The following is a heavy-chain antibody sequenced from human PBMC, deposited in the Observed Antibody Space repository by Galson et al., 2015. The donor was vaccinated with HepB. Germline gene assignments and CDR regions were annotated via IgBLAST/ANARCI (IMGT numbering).Heavy chain of an antibody. Sequence: SLRLSCAASGFTFDDYAMHWVRQAPGKGLEWVSGISWNSGSIGYADSVKGRFTISRDNAKNSLYLQMNSLRAEDTALYYCAKEGAPIYGDKLGYNAFDIWGQGTMVTVSS. CDR3: AKEGAPIYGDKLGYNAFDI. D-gene: IGHD4-17*01. CDR1: GFTFDDYA. V-gene: IGHV3-9*01. J-gene: IGHJ3*02. CDR2: ISWNSGSI.